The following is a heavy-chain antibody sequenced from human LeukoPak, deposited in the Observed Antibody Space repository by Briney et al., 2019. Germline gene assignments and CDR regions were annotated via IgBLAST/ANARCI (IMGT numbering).Heavy chain of an antibody. CDR1: GFTFTTYW. J-gene: IGHJ4*02. CDR3: ARDYTIFGVIID. Sequence: PGGSLRLSCAASGFTFTTYWMHWVRQAPGKGLEWVSSISSSRDNIYNADSVKGRFSITRDNAKNSLYLQMNSLRDEDTAVYYCARDYTIFGVIIDWGQGPLVTVSS. V-gene: IGHV3-21*01. D-gene: IGHD3-3*01. CDR2: ISSSRDNI.